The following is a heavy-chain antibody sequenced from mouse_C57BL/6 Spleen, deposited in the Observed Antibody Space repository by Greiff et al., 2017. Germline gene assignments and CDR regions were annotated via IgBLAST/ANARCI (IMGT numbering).Heavy chain of an antibody. CDR2: INPNYGST. D-gene: IGHD2-5*01. Sequence: EVQLQQPGPELVKPGASVKISCKASGYSFPDYNMNWVKQSNGKSLEWIGVINPNYGSTSYNQKFKGKATLTVDQTSRTAYMQVNSLTSEDSAVYYWARSYYSNYGYFYYAMDYWGQGTSVTVSS. V-gene: IGHV1-39*01. J-gene: IGHJ4*01. CDR3: ARSYYSNYGYFYYAMDY. CDR1: GYSFPDYN.